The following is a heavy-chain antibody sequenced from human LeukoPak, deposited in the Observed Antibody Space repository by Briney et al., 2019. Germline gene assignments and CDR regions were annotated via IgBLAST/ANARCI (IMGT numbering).Heavy chain of an antibody. CDR1: GYTLTELS. J-gene: IGHJ4*02. D-gene: IGHD3-10*01. CDR3: ATRFPFRGFDY. Sequence: GASVKVSCKVSGYTLTELSMHWVRQAPGKGLEWMGGFDPEDGETIYAQKFQGRVTMTGDTSTDTAYMELSSLRSEDTAVYYCATRFPFRGFDYWGQGTLVTVSS. CDR2: FDPEDGET. V-gene: IGHV1-24*01.